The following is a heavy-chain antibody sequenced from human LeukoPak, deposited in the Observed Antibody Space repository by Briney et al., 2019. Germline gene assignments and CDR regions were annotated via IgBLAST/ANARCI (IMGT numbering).Heavy chain of an antibody. CDR3: ARVGWLGERWYFDY. V-gene: IGHV4-4*07. D-gene: IGHD4-23*01. J-gene: IGHJ4*02. Sequence: SETLSLTCTVSGGSINSYYWSWIRQPAGKGLEWIGRIYTSGSTSYNPSLKSRVTMSVDTSKKQFSLKLSSMTAADTAVYYCARVGWLGERWYFDYWGQGTLVIVSS. CDR2: IYTSGST. CDR1: GGSINSYY.